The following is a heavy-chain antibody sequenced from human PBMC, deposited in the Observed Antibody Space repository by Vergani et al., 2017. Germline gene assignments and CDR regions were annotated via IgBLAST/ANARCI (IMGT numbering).Heavy chain of an antibody. V-gene: IGHV3-NL1*01. D-gene: IGHD2-8*01. CDR2: LSASDRRT. CDR1: GFTFSSYG. CDR3: WDTNYANSWDF. Sequence: QVQLVESGGGVVQPGGSLRLSCAASGFTFSSYGMHWVRQAPGKGLEWVSTLSASDRRTHYADSVKGRFTISRDNSKNTLFLHMNSLRPEDTAVYYCWDTNYANSWDFWGQGSLVTVSS. J-gene: IGHJ4*02.